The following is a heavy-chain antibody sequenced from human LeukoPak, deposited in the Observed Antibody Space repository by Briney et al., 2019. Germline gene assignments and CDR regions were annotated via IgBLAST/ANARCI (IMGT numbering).Heavy chain of an antibody. V-gene: IGHV1-2*02. CDR2: INPNTGGT. CDR3: ARDRCSSTSCFDY. CDR1: GYTFTGYY. Sequence: ASVKVSCKASGYTFTGYYMHWVRRAPGQGLEWMGWINPNTGGTNYAQKFQGRVTMTRDTSISTAYMELSRLRSDDTAVYYCARDRCSSTSCFDYWGQGTLVTVSS. D-gene: IGHD2-2*01. J-gene: IGHJ4*02.